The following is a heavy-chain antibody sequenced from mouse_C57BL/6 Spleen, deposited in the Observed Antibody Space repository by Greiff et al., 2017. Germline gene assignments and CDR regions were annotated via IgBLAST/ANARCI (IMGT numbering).Heavy chain of an antibody. J-gene: IGHJ2*01. CDR3: ALYYGYEARHY. CDR2: IHPYSGST. Sequence: VQLQQPGAELVKPGASVKLSCKASGYTFTSYWMHWVKQRPGQGPEWIGMIHPYSGSTNYNEKFKSKATLTVDTSSSTAYMQLSSLTSEDSAVYYTALYYGYEARHYWGQGTTLTVSS. D-gene: IGHD2-2*01. V-gene: IGHV1-64*01. CDR1: GYTFTSYW.